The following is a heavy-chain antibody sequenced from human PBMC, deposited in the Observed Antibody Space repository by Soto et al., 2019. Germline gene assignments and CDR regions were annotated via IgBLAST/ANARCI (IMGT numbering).Heavy chain of an antibody. J-gene: IGHJ6*02. CDR3: VRMNADTYSHYYAMDV. V-gene: IGHV2-26*03. CDR1: GFSLSNGRMG. CDR2: IFSDAER. D-gene: IGHD1-1*01. Sequence: GPTLVNPTETLTLTCTISGFSLSNGRMGVSWIRQSPGKALEWLAHIFSDAERSYSSSMQSRLTISTDTSGTQVVLSMTNMDPVDTGTYFCVRMNADTYSHYYAMDVWGQGTTVTVSS.